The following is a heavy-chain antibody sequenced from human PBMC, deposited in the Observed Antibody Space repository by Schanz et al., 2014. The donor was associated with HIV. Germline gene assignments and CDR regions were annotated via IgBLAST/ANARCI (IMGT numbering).Heavy chain of an antibody. V-gene: IGHV3-9*01. Sequence: EVQLVESGGGMVQPGRSLRLSCAASGFTFDDYAMHWVRQAPGKGLEWVSGISWNSGSIGYADSVKGRFTISRDNAKNTLYLQLNSLRAEDTAVYYCARPTGAQYFDLWGRGTLVTVSS. CDR1: GFTFDDYA. CDR2: ISWNSGSI. CDR3: ARPTGAQYFDL. J-gene: IGHJ2*01. D-gene: IGHD7-27*01.